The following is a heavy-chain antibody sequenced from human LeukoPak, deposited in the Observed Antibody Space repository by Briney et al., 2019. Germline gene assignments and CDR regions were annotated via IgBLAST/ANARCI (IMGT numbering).Heavy chain of an antibody. CDR1: GGSISSYY. CDR3: ARSRIAAPFDP. V-gene: IGHV4-4*07. Sequence: SETLSLTCTVSGGSISSYYWSWIRQPAGKGLEWIGRIYTSGSTNYNPSLKSRVTMSVDTSKNQFSLNLGSVTAADTAVYYCARSRIAAPFDPRGQGTLVTVSS. CDR2: IYTSGST. D-gene: IGHD6-6*01. J-gene: IGHJ5*02.